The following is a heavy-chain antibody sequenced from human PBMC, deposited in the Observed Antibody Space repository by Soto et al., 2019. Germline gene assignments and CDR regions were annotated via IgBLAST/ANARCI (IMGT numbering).Heavy chain of an antibody. CDR3: ARHHGPTTSENWFDP. V-gene: IGHV1-18*01. D-gene: IGHD5-12*01. Sequence: ASVKVSCKASGYTFFTYDISWVRQAPGQGLEWMGWISTYSGDTKYAQKFQGRVTMTTDTSTTTAYLELRSLRSDDTAVYYCARHHGPTTSENWFDPWGQGTRVTVSS. J-gene: IGHJ5*02. CDR2: ISTYSGDT. CDR1: GYTFFTYD.